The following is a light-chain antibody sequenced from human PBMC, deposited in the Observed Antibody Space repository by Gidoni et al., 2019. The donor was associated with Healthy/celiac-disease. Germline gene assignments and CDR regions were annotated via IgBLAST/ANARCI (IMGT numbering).Light chain of an antibody. Sequence: QLVLTQSPSASASLGASVKLTCTLSSGHSSYAIAWHQQQPEKGHRYLMKLNSDGSHSKGDGIPDRFSGSSSGAERYLTISSLQSEDEADYYCQTWGTGILVVFGGGTKLPVL. V-gene: IGLV4-69*01. CDR1: SGHSSYA. CDR2: LNSDGSH. J-gene: IGLJ2*01. CDR3: QTWGTGILVV.